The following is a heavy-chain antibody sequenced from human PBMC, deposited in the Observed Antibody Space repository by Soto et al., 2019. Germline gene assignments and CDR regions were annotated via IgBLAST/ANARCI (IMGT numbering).Heavy chain of an antibody. CDR1: GGTFSSYA. CDR2: IIPIFGTA. Sequence: QVQLVQSGAEVKKPGSSVKVSCKASGGTFSSYAISWVRQAPGQGLEWMGGIIPIFGTANYAQKFQGRVTITADEATSTAYMELSSLRFEDTAVYYCARSRYSSSWYRLSYWGQGTLVTVSS. J-gene: IGHJ4*02. CDR3: ARSRYSSSWYRLSY. D-gene: IGHD6-13*01. V-gene: IGHV1-69*12.